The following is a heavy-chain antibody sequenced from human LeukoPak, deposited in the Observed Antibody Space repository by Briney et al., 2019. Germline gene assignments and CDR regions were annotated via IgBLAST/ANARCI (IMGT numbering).Heavy chain of an antibody. CDR3: ARDMVRGFDP. Sequence: QPGGSLRLSCAASGFTVSSNYMSWVRQAPGKGLEWGSVIYSGGSTYYADSVKGRFTIPRHNSKNPLYLQMNSLRAEDTAVYYCARDMVRGFDPWGQGTLVPVSS. J-gene: IGHJ5*02. D-gene: IGHD3-10*01. CDR2: IYSGGST. V-gene: IGHV3-53*04. CDR1: GFTVSSNY.